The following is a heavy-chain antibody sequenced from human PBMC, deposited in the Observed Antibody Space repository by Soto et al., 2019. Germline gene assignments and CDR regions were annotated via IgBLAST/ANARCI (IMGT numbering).Heavy chain of an antibody. D-gene: IGHD1-1*01. CDR1: GFTFDDYA. J-gene: IGHJ4*01. CDR2: ISWDSGTL. CDR3: AQARYPTMAGPLDQ. V-gene: IGHV3-9*01. Sequence: PGGSLRLSCAASGFTFDDYAMHWVRQVPGKGLEWISGISWDSGTLGYADSVKGRFIISRDDAKKSLFLQMNSLRGEDTALYYCAQARYPTMAGPLDQWGQGTLVTVSS.